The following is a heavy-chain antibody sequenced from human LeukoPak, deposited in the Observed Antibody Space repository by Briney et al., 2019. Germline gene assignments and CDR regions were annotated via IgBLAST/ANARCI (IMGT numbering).Heavy chain of an antibody. D-gene: IGHD6-13*01. CDR2: IIPIFGTA. Sequence: GSSVKVSCKASGGTFSSYAISWVRQAPGQGLEWMGRIIPIFGTANYAQKFQGRVTITTDESTSTAYMELSSLRSEGTAVYYCARARRIAAAGTPDAFDIWGQGTMVTVSS. V-gene: IGHV1-69*05. CDR3: ARARRIAAAGTPDAFDI. J-gene: IGHJ3*02. CDR1: GGTFSSYA.